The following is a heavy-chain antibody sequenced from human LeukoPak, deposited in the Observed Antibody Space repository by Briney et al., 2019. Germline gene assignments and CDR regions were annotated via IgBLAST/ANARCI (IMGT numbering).Heavy chain of an antibody. V-gene: IGHV4-34*01. Sequence: SETLSLTCAVYGGSFSGYYWSWIRQPPGKGRGWIGEINHSGTTNYNPSLKSRVTISVDTSKNQFSLKLSSVTAADTAVYYCARVGPLYGGYVLGYWGQGTLVTVSS. CDR2: INHSGTT. J-gene: IGHJ4*02. D-gene: IGHD5-12*01. CDR1: GGSFSGYY. CDR3: ARVGPLYGGYVLGY.